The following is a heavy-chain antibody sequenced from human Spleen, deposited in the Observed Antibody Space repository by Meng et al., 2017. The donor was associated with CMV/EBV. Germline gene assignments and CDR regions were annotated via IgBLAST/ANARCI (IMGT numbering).Heavy chain of an antibody. J-gene: IGHJ4*02. Sequence: ASGFTFSNYWMSWVRQAPGKGLEWVANIKQDGSEKYYVDSVKGRFTISRDNAKNSLYLQMNSLRAEDTAVYYCAREGYDFWSGYSDYWGQGTLVTVSS. D-gene: IGHD3-3*01. V-gene: IGHV3-7*01. CDR3: AREGYDFWSGYSDY. CDR1: GFTFSNYW. CDR2: IKQDGSEK.